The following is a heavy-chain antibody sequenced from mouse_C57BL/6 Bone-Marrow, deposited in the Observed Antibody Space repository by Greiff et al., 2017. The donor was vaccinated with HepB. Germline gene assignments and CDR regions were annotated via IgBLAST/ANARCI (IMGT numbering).Heavy chain of an antibody. Sequence: QVHVKQSGAELARPGASVKLSCKASGYTFTSYGISWVKQRTGQGLEWIGEIYPRSGNTYYNEKFKGKATLTADKSSSTAYMELRSLTSEDSAVYFCARWGVWSLWYFDVWGTGTTVTGSS. D-gene: IGHD2-10*02. V-gene: IGHV1-81*01. CDR2: IYPRSGNT. J-gene: IGHJ1*03. CDR3: ARWGVWSLWYFDV. CDR1: GYTFTSYG.